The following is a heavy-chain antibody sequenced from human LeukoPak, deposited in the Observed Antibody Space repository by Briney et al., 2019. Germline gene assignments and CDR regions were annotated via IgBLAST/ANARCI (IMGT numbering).Heavy chain of an antibody. Sequence: GESLKISCKGSGYSFTSYWIGWVRQMPGKGLEWMGTIYPGDSDTRYSPSFQGQVTISADKSISTAYLQWSSPKASDTAMYYCARSPGEMATMGAFDIWGQGTMVTVSS. D-gene: IGHD5-24*01. J-gene: IGHJ3*02. CDR2: IYPGDSDT. CDR3: ARSPGEMATMGAFDI. V-gene: IGHV5-51*01. CDR1: GYSFTSYW.